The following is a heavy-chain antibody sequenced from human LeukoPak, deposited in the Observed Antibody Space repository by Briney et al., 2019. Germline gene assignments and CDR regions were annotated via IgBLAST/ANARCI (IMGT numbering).Heavy chain of an antibody. CDR3: ARAGGYDFWSGYPI. CDR1: GGSISNYY. D-gene: IGHD3-3*01. Sequence: SETLSLTCTVSGGSISNYYWSWIRQPPGKGLEWIGYIYYSGSTNYNPSLKSRVTISVDTSKNQFSLKLSSVTAADTAVYYCARAGGYDFWSGYPIWGQGTLVTVSS. J-gene: IGHJ4*02. CDR2: IYYSGST. V-gene: IGHV4-59*01.